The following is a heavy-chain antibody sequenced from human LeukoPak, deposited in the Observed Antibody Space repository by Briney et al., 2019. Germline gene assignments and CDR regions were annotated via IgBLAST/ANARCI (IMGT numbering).Heavy chain of an antibody. Sequence: GGSLRLSCAASGFTFSSYSMNWVRQAPGKGLEWVSSISSSSSYIYHADSVKGRFTISRDNAKNSLYLQMNSLRAEDTAVYYCARAPHLFYQSLPPHFFDYWGQGTLVTVS. CDR3: ARAPHLFYQSLPPHFFDY. CDR1: GFTFSSYS. D-gene: IGHD5-12*01. CDR2: ISSSSSYI. V-gene: IGHV3-21*01. J-gene: IGHJ4*02.